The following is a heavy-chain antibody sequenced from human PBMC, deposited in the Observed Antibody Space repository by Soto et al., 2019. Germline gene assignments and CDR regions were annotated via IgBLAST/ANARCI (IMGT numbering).Heavy chain of an antibody. CDR2: IRTKDYGEAT. J-gene: IGHJ4*02. D-gene: IGHD4-17*01. CDR1: GFTFGESV. CDR3: SRSTTVTRKSDY. V-gene: IGHV3-49*03. Sequence: SLRLSCQTVGFTFGESVMSWFRQAPGKGLEWVGFIRTKDYGEATEYAASVKGRFTISRDDSDRIVYLQMNSLTSGDTAIYYCSRSTTVTRKSDYWGQGALVTGSS.